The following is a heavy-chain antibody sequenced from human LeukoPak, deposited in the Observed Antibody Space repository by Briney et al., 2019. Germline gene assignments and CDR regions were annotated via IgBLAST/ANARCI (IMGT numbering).Heavy chain of an antibody. CDR1: GFTFSSYS. CDR3: ARGGYSSSWYFPFDY. J-gene: IGHJ4*02. Sequence: KPGGSLRLSCAASGFTFSSYSMNWVRQAPGKGLEWVSSISSSSSHIYYADSVKGRFTISRDNAKNSLYLQMNSMRAEDTAVYYCARGGYSSSWYFPFDYWGQGTLVTVSS. D-gene: IGHD6-13*01. CDR2: ISSSSSHI. V-gene: IGHV3-21*01.